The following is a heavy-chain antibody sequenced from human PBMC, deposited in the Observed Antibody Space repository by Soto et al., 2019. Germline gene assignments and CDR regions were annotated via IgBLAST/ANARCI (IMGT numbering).Heavy chain of an antibody. J-gene: IGHJ4*02. V-gene: IGHV3-21*01. D-gene: IGHD6-13*01. CDR3: ARDPRDQQAGIAAAGY. CDR2: ISSSSSYI. Sequence: EVQLVESGGGLVKPGGSLRLSCAASGFTFSSYSMNWVRQAPGKGLEWVSSISSSSSYIYYADSVKGRFTISRDNAKNSLDLQMNTLRAEDTAVYYCARDPRDQQAGIAAAGYWGQGTLVTVSS. CDR1: GFTFSSYS.